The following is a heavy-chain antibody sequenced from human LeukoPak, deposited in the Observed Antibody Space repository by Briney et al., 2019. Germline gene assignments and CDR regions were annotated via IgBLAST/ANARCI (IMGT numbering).Heavy chain of an antibody. D-gene: IGHD6-13*01. CDR1: GGSFSGYY. V-gene: IGHV4-34*01. Sequence: PSETLSLTCAVYGGSFSGYYWSWIRQPPGKGLEWIGEINHSGSTNYNPSLKSRVTISVDTSKNQFSLKLSSVTAADTAVYYCARDGSSSWYVPPLTGYGMDVWGQGTTVTVSS. J-gene: IGHJ6*02. CDR2: INHSGST. CDR3: ARDGSSSWYVPPLTGYGMDV.